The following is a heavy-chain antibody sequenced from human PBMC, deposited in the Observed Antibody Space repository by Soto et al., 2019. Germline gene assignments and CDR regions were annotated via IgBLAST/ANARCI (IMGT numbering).Heavy chain of an antibody. Sequence: GASVKVSCKASGYTFSNFAMHWVRQAPGQRLEWMGWINAGNGNTKYSQKFQGRVTITRDTSASTAYMELSSLRSEDTAVYYCARDLGGWPDYWGQGTLVPSPQ. D-gene: IGHD2-15*01. V-gene: IGHV1-3*01. CDR2: INAGNGNT. CDR1: GYTFSNFA. CDR3: ARDLGGWPDY. J-gene: IGHJ4*02.